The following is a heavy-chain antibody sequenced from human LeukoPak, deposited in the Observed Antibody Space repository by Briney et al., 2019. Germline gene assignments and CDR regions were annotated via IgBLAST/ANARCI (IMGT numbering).Heavy chain of an antibody. D-gene: IGHD3-9*01. V-gene: IGHV1-46*01. CDR1: GYTFTSYY. CDR2: INPSGGST. CDR3: ARDAGNFDWLRTIDY. J-gene: IGHJ4*02. Sequence: ASVKVSCKASGYTFTSYYMHWVRQAPGQGLEWMGIINPSGGSTSYAQKFQGRVTMARDTSTSTVYMELSSLRSEDTAVYYCARDAGNFDWLRTIDYWGQGTLDTVSS.